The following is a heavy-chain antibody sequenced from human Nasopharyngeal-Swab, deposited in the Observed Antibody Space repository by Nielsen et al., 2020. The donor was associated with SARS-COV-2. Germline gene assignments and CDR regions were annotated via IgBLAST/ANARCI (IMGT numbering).Heavy chain of an antibody. CDR3: ARGRSGSYNWFDP. J-gene: IGHJ5*02. D-gene: IGHD1-26*01. Sequence: GESLKISCKGSGYSFTSYWIGWVRQMPGKGLEWMGIIYPGDSDTRYSPSFQGQVTISADKSISTAYLQWSSLRTSDTAMYYCARGRSGSYNWFDPWGQGTLVTVSS. CDR2: IYPGDSDT. V-gene: IGHV5-51*01. CDR1: GYSFTSYW.